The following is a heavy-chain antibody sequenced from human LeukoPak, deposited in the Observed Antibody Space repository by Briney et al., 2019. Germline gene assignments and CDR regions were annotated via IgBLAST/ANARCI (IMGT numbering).Heavy chain of an antibody. D-gene: IGHD3-3*01. Sequence: PSETLSLTCTVSGGSISSYYWSWIRQPPGKGLEWIGYIYYSGSTNYNPSLKSRVTISVDTSKNQFSRKLSSVTAADTAVYYCARVFKGSHDFWSGYSGPYYYGMDVWGQGTTVTVSS. CDR1: GGSISSYY. CDR2: IYYSGST. CDR3: ARVFKGSHDFWSGYSGPYYYGMDV. J-gene: IGHJ6*02. V-gene: IGHV4-59*01.